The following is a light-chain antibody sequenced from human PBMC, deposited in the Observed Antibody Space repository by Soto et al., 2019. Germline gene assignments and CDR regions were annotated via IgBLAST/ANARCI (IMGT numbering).Light chain of an antibody. CDR1: QSVSSDY. V-gene: IGKV3-20*01. J-gene: IGKJ1*01. CDR3: QQYVRSPWT. Sequence: IVLTQSPGTLSLSPGERATLSCRASQSVSSDYFAWYQQKRGQAPRLLIYAASSRATGIPDRFSGSGSGTDFTLTISRLEPEDFAVYYCQQYVRSPWTFGQGTKVEIK. CDR2: AAS.